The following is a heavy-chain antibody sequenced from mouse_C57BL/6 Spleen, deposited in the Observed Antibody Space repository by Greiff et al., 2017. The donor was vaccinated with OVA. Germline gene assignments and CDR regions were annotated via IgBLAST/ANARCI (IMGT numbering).Heavy chain of an antibody. V-gene: IGHV1-55*01. CDR1: GYTFTSYW. J-gene: IGHJ3*01. D-gene: IGHD4-1*01. CDR3: ARGEETGTWFAY. Sequence: QVQLQQPGAELVKPGASVKMSCKASGYTFTSYWITWVKQRPGQGLEWIGDIYPGSGSTNYNEKFKSKATLTVDTSSSTAYMQLSSLTSEDSAVYYCARGEETGTWFAYWGQGTLVTVSA. CDR2: IYPGSGST.